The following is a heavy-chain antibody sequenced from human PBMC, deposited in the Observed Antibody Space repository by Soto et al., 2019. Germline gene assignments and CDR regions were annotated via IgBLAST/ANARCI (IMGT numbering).Heavy chain of an antibody. CDR3: ARERPDGARLDP. D-gene: IGHD6-6*01. J-gene: IGHJ5*02. V-gene: IGHV4-39*02. CDR1: GGSIXSSSYY. CDR2: IYYSGST. Sequence: PSETLSLTCTVSGGSIXSSSYYWGWIRQPPGKGLEWIGSIYYSGSTYYNPSLKSRVTISVDTSKNQFSLKLSSVTAADTAVYYCARERPDGARLDPWGQGTLVTVSS.